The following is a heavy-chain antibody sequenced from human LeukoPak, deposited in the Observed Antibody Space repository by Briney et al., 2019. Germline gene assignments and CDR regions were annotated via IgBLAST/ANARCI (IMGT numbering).Heavy chain of an antibody. CDR2: IRYDGSNK. Sequence: SGGSLRLSCAASGFTFSSYGMHWVRQAQGQGLEWVAFIRYDGSNKYYADSVKGRFTISRDNSKNTLYLQMNSLRAEDRAVYYCANLPLVRGVILAVVYWGQGTLVTVSS. D-gene: IGHD3-10*01. CDR3: ANLPLVRGVILAVVY. CDR1: GFTFSSYG. V-gene: IGHV3-30*02. J-gene: IGHJ4*02.